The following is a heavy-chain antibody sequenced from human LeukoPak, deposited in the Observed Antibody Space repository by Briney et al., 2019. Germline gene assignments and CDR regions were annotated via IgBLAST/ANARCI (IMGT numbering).Heavy chain of an antibody. CDR3: ARVRYTGYDSYYFYNYGMDV. D-gene: IGHD5-12*01. J-gene: IGHJ6*04. CDR2: INHSGST. Sequence: SETLSLTCDVHGGSFIGYYWSWIRQTPGKGLEWIGKINHSGSTNYNPSLESRVTISIDTSKIQLSLKVSSVTAADTAVYYCARVRYTGYDSYYFYNYGMDVWGKGTTVTVSS. CDR1: GGSFIGYY. V-gene: IGHV4-34*01.